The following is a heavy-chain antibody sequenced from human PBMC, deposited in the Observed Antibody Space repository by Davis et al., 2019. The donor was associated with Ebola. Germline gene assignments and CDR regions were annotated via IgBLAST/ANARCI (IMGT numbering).Heavy chain of an antibody. V-gene: IGHV3-23*01. CDR1: GLSFGNNW. Sequence: GGSLRLSCEVSGLSFGNNWMSWVRQAPGKGLEWVSAISGSGGSTYYADSVKGRFTISRDNSKNTLYLQMNSLRAEDTAVYYCAKLNTVTTWPVVGYWGQGTLVTVSS. D-gene: IGHD4-11*01. J-gene: IGHJ4*02. CDR3: AKLNTVTTWPVVGY. CDR2: ISGSGGST.